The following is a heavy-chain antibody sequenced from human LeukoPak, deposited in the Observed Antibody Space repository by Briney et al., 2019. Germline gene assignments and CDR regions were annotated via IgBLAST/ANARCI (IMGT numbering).Heavy chain of an antibody. V-gene: IGHV1-2*06. D-gene: IGHD2-21*01. J-gene: IGHJ5*02. CDR3: ARVSDCGGDCYDWFDP. CDR2: INPNSGGT. Sequence: GASVKVSCKASGYTFTGYYMHWVLQAPGQGLEWMGRINPNSGGTNYAQKFQGRVTMTRDTSISTAYMELSRLRSDDTAVYYCARVSDCGGDCYDWFDPWGQGTLVTVSS. CDR1: GYTFTGYY.